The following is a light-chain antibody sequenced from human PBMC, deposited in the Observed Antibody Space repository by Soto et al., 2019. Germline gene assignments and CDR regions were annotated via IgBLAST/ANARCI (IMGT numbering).Light chain of an antibody. Sequence: EIVLTQSPDTLSLSPGERATLSCRASQSVSSSYLAWYQQKPGQAPRLLIYGASSRATGIPDRFSGSGSGTDFTLTISRLEPEDFAVYYCQQYGRSPPYTFGQGTKLEIK. CDR3: QQYGRSPPYT. CDR2: GAS. J-gene: IGKJ2*01. CDR1: QSVSSSY. V-gene: IGKV3-20*01.